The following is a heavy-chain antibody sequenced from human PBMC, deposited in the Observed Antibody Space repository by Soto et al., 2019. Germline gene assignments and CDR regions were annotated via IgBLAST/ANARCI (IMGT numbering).Heavy chain of an antibody. D-gene: IGHD2-15*01. CDR3: AREGLLGY. V-gene: IGHV1-18*01. Sequence: QVRLVQSGAEVRQPGASVKVSCTASGYAFTTYGFSWVRQAPGQGLEWMGWISAYNGNRNYAQKSQGRVTMTTDTSTSTAYMELRNLRSDDTAIYYCAREGLLGYWGQGTLVTVSS. CDR1: GYAFTTYG. J-gene: IGHJ4*02. CDR2: ISAYNGNR.